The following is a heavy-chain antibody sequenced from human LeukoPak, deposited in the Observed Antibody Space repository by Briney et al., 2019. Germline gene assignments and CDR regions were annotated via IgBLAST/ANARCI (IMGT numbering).Heavy chain of an antibody. CDR3: SKASYYVLPCFDS. V-gene: IGHV3-33*06. CDR1: GFTFSSYG. D-gene: IGHD3-10*02. J-gene: IGHJ4*02. CDR2: IWYDGSNK. Sequence: GGSLRLSCAASGFTFSSYGMHWVRQAPGKGLEWVAVIWYDGSNKYYADSVKGRFTISRDNSKNTLYLQMNSLRAEDAAVYYCSKASYYVLPCFDSWGQGTLVTVSS.